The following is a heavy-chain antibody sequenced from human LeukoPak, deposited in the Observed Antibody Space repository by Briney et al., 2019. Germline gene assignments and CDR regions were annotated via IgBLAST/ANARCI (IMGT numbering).Heavy chain of an antibody. V-gene: IGHV4-59*08. CDR3: ARSGGTTFDP. CDR2: IYYSGST. J-gene: IGHJ5*02. CDR1: GGSISIYY. Sequence: PSETLSLTCTVSGGSISIYYWSWIRQPPGKGLEWIGYIYYSGSTNYNPSLKSRVTISVDTSKNQFSLKLSSVTAADTAVYYCARSGGTTFDPWGQGTLVTVSS. D-gene: IGHD2-15*01.